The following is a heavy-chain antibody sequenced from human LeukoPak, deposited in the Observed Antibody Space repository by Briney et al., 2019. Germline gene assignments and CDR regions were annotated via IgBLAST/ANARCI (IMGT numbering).Heavy chain of an antibody. CDR3: ARDARGSSYMDV. CDR1: GGSISFYY. CDR2: IYYSGST. Sequence: SETPSLTCTVSGGSISFYYWSWIRQPPGKGLEWIGFIYYSGSTNYNPSLKSRVTISVDTSKNQFSLKLSSVTAADTAMYYCARDARGSSYMDVWGQGTTVTVSS. D-gene: IGHD3-10*01. J-gene: IGHJ6*02. V-gene: IGHV4-59*01.